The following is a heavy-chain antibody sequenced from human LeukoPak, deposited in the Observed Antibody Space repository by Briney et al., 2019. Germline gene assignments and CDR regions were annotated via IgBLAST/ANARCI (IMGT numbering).Heavy chain of an antibody. D-gene: IGHD5-18*01. Sequence: SETLSLTCTVSGDSISRSGYYWGWIRQPPGKGLEWIGTMYSSGNPYYSPSLKSRVTISADPSKNQFSLRLDSVTAADTAVYYCARLGGYSYGYSGAFDIWGQGTMVTVSS. CDR3: ARLGGYSYGYSGAFDI. CDR2: MYSSGNP. CDR1: GDSISRSGYY. J-gene: IGHJ3*02. V-gene: IGHV4-39*01.